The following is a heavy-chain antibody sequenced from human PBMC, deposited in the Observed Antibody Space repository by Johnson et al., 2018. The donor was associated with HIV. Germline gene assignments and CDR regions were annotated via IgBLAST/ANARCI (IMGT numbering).Heavy chain of an antibody. CDR3: ARGNYYGSGSYGAFDI. J-gene: IGHJ3*02. Sequence: LQLVESGGGVVRPGGSLRVSCAASGFTFDDYGMRWVRQAPGKGLEWVSGINWNGGSTGYADSVKGRFTISRDNAKNSLYLQMNSLRAEDTALYYCARGNYYGSGSYGAFDIWGQGTMVTVSS. CDR2: INWNGGST. D-gene: IGHD3-10*01. V-gene: IGHV3-20*04. CDR1: GFTFDDYG.